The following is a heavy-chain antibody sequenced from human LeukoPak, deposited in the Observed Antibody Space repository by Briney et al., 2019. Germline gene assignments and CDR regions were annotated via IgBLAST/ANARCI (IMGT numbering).Heavy chain of an antibody. CDR3: AKGPDSSGYASSAEY. D-gene: IGHD3-22*01. J-gene: IGHJ4*01. V-gene: IGHV3-48*03. CDR2: ISSSGSTI. CDR1: GFTFSSYE. Sequence: GGSLRLSCAASGFTFSSYEMNWVRQAPGKGLESVSYISSSGSTIYYADSVKGRFTISRDNAKNSLYLQMNSLRAEDTAVYYCAKGPDSSGYASSAEYWGQGTLVTVSS.